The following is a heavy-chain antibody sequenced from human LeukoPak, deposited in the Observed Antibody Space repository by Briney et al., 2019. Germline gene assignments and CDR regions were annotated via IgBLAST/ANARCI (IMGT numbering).Heavy chain of an antibody. V-gene: IGHV3-7*01. D-gene: IGHD6-13*01. CDR1: GFTFSSYW. CDR2: IKEDGSET. CDR3: ARVDGSSSCPDY. J-gene: IGHJ4*02. Sequence: GGSLRLSCAASGFTFSSYWMSWVRQAPGKGLEWVANIKEDGSETYYVDSVKGRFTISRDNAKNSLYLQMSGLRAEDTAVYYCARVDGSSSCPDYWGQGTPVTVSS.